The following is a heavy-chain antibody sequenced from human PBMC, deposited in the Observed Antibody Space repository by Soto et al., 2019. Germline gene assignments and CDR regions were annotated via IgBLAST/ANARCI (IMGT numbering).Heavy chain of an antibody. J-gene: IGHJ6*02. V-gene: IGHV1-69*13. CDR3: ARMYCSGGSCYPDYYYGMDV. CDR2: IIPIFGTA. CDR1: GGTFSSYA. D-gene: IGHD2-15*01. Sequence: ASVKVSCKASGGTFSSYAISWVRQAPGQGLEWMGGIIPIFGTANYAQKFQGRVTITADESTSTAYMELSSLRSEDTAVYYCARMYCSGGSCYPDYYYGMDVWGQGTTVTVSS.